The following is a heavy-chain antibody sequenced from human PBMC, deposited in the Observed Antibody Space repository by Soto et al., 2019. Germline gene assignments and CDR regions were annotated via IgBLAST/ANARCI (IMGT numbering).Heavy chain of an antibody. J-gene: IGHJ6*02. Sequence: PGGSLRLSCAASGFTFSSYWMSWVRQAPGKGLEWVANIKQDGSEKNYVDSVKGRFTISRDNAKNSLYLQMNSLRAEDTAVYYCARAQAVITIVRGVTDYYSYGMDDWGQGTTVTVSS. CDR3: ARAQAVITIVRGVTDYYSYGMDD. CDR1: GFTFSSYW. CDR2: IKQDGSEK. D-gene: IGHD3-10*01. V-gene: IGHV3-7*01.